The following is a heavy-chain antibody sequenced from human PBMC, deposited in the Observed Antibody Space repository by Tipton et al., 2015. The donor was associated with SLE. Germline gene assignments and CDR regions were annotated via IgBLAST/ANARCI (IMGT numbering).Heavy chain of an antibody. CDR3: AKTEDYIDFYFDF. Sequence: SLRLSCAVSGFTFSIYDMNWVRQAPGKGLEWVSSITDSGDTTYNAASVKGRFTISRDNSKNTMYLQMNSLRADDTAIYYCAKTEDYIDFYFDFWGQGTLVTVSS. J-gene: IGHJ4*02. V-gene: IGHV3-23*01. CDR2: ITDSGDTT. CDR1: GFTFSIYD. D-gene: IGHD4-17*01.